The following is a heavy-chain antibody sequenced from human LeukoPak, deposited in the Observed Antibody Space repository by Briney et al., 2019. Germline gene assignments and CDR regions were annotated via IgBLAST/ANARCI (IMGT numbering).Heavy chain of an antibody. CDR3: ARVLDRIVPTTADY. J-gene: IGHJ4*02. CDR1: GFTFNSYS. D-gene: IGHD5-12*01. Sequence: ASVKVSCKASGFTFNSYSITWVRQAPGQRLEWMGWISTNNGNTDYAQKLRDRVTMTTDTSTNTAYMELRSLTADDTPVYYCARVLDRIVPTTADYWGQGTLVTVSS. V-gene: IGHV1-18*01. CDR2: ISTNNGNT.